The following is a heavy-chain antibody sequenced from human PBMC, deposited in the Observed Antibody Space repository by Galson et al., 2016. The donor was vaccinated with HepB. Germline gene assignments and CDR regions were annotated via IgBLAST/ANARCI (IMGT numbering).Heavy chain of an antibody. Sequence: SETLSLTCAVSGGSITTDSWWTWVRQSPGKGFEWIGDIYHTGTTLYNPSLNNRVTMSVDKTKNHFSLMVTSMTAADTAVYFCAKEGGVHVRGYFEIWGPGVVVTVTS. CDR1: GGSITTDSW. V-gene: IGHV4-4*02. J-gene: IGHJ4*02. CDR2: IYHTGTT. CDR3: AKEGGVHVRGYFEI. D-gene: IGHD3-16*01.